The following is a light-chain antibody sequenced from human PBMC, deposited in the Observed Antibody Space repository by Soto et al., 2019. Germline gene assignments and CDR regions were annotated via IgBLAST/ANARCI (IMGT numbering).Light chain of an antibody. CDR3: QQYESLPLT. CDR1: QDISNF. Sequence: DIQMTQSPSSLSASVGDRVTITCQASQDISNFLNWYQQKPGTAPKLLIYDASKLETGVPSRFSGSGSGTDFTFNISSLQPEDIATYSCQQYESLPLTFGGGTKVEIQ. CDR2: DAS. J-gene: IGKJ4*01. V-gene: IGKV1-33*01.